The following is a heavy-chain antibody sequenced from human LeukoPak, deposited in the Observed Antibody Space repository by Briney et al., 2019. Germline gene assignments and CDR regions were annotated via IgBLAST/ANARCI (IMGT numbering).Heavy chain of an antibody. CDR1: GFTFSSYG. J-gene: IGHJ4*02. CDR2: ISYDGSNK. CDR3: AKGDIVVVPAAVDY. V-gene: IGHV3-30*18. Sequence: PGRSLRLSCAASGFTFSSYGMHWDRQAPGKGLEWVAVISYDGSNKYYADSVKGRFTISRDNSKNTLYLQMNSLRAEDTAVYYCAKGDIVVVPAAVDYWGQGALVTVSS. D-gene: IGHD2-2*01.